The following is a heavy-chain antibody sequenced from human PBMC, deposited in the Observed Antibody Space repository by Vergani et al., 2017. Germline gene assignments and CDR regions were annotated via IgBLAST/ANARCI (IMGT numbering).Heavy chain of an antibody. D-gene: IGHD6-13*01. CDR3: ARAEGRTPYSSSWYRFDY. J-gene: IGHJ4*02. CDR1: GGTFSSYA. V-gene: IGHV1-69*11. CDR2: IIPILGTA. Sequence: QVQLVQSGAEVKKPGSSVKVSCKASGGTFSSYAISWVRQAPGQGLEWMGRIIPILGTANYAQKFQGRVTITADESTSTAYMELSSLRSEDTAVYYCARAEGRTPYSSSWYRFDYWGQGTLVTVSS.